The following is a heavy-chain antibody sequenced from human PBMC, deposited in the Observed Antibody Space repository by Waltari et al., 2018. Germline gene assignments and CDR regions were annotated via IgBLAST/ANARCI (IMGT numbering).Heavy chain of an antibody. D-gene: IGHD5-12*01. CDR2: IKSKTDGGTT. J-gene: IGHJ4*02. V-gene: IGHV3-15*01. CDR3: TRDIVATIWVDY. CDR1: GFTFSNAW. Sequence: EVQLVESGGGLVKPGGSLRLSCAASGFTFSNAWTSWFRQAPGKGLAGVGRIKSKTDGGTTDYAAPVKGRFTISRDDSKNTLYLQMNSLKTEDTAVYYCTRDIVATIWVDYWGQGTLVTVSS.